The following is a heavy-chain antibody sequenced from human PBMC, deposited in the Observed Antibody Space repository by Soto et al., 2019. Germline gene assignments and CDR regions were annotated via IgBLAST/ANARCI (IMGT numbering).Heavy chain of an antibody. CDR2: IYYSGST. Sequence: QVQLQESGPGLVKPSETLSLTCTVSGGSISSYYWSWIRQPPGKGLEWIGYIYYSGSTNYNPSLKSRVTISVDPSKNQFSLKLGSVTAADTAVYYCARLYGFSGFDYWGQGTLVTVSS. D-gene: IGHD6-25*01. CDR3: ARLYGFSGFDY. CDR1: GGSISSYY. J-gene: IGHJ4*02. V-gene: IGHV4-59*08.